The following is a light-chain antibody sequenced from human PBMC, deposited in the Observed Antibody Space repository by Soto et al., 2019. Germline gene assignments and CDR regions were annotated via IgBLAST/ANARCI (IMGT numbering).Light chain of an antibody. CDR1: KLGDKY. Sequence: SYELTRPPSVSVSPGQTASITCSGDKLGDKYACWYQQKPGQSPVLVIYQDSKRPSGIPERFSGSNSGNTATLTISGTQAMDEADYYCQAWDSSTAYVVFGGGTKVTVL. J-gene: IGLJ2*01. CDR3: QAWDSSTAYVV. CDR2: QDS. V-gene: IGLV3-1*01.